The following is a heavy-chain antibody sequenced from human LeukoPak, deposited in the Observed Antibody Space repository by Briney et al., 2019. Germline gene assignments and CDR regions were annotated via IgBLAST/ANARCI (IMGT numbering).Heavy chain of an antibody. CDR1: GGSISGYY. Sequence: SETLSLTCTVSGGSISGYYLTWIRQPPGKGLEWIGYIYSSGSTKYNPSLKSRVTISVDTSKNQFSLNLSSVTAADTAVYYCARDQEGYDFWSGYYTGDAFDIWGQGTMVTVSS. D-gene: IGHD3-3*01. J-gene: IGHJ3*02. CDR3: ARDQEGYDFWSGYYTGDAFDI. V-gene: IGHV4-59*01. CDR2: IYSSGST.